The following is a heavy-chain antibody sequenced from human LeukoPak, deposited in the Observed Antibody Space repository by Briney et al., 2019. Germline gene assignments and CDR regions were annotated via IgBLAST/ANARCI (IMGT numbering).Heavy chain of an antibody. V-gene: IGHV3-15*01. CDR1: GFTFNNAW. D-gene: IGHD3-9*01. J-gene: IGHJ3*02. CDR2: IKSKTDGGTT. Sequence: GGSLRLSCAASGFTFNNAWMNWVRQAPGKGLEWVGRIKSKTDGGTTDYAAPVKGRFTISRDDSKNTLYLQMNSLKTEDTAVYYCTTGDYDILTEGAFDIWGQGTMVTVSS. CDR3: TTGDYDILTEGAFDI.